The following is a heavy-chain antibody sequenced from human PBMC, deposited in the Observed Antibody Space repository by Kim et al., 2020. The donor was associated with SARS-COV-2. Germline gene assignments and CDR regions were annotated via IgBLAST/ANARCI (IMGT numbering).Heavy chain of an antibody. Sequence: SVKVSCKASGGTFSSYAISWVRQAPGQGLEWMGGIIPIFGTANYAQKFQGRVTITADESTSTAYMELSSLRSEDTAVYYCARDQCYYGSGSNYYYYYGMDVWGQGTTVTVSS. V-gene: IGHV1-69*13. CDR2: IIPIFGTA. CDR3: ARDQCYYGSGSNYYYYYGMDV. J-gene: IGHJ6*02. D-gene: IGHD3-10*01. CDR1: GGTFSSYA.